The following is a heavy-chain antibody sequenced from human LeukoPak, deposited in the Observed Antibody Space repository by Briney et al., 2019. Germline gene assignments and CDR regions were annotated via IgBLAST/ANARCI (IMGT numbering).Heavy chain of an antibody. V-gene: IGHV3-48*03. CDR2: ISSSGSTI. D-gene: IGHD3-10*02. J-gene: IGHJ6*04. Sequence: GGSLRLSCAASGFTFSSYEMNWVRQAPGKGLEWVSYISSSGSTIYYADSEKGRFTISRDNAKNSLYLQMNSLRAEDTAVYYCAELGITMNGGVWGKGTTVTISS. CDR3: AELGITMNGGV. CDR1: GFTFSSYE.